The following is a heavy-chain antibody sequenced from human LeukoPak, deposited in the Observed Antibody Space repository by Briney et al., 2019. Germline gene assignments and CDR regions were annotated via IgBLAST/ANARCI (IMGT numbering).Heavy chain of an antibody. V-gene: IGHV4-59*01. Sequence: SETLSLTCTVSGGSISSYYWSWIRQPPGKGLEWIGYIYYSGSTNYNPSLKSRVTISVDTSKNQFSLKLSSVTAADTAVYYCATSARYCSSTSCSIFDYWGQGTLVTVSS. CDR2: IYYSGST. CDR1: GGSISSYY. J-gene: IGHJ4*02. D-gene: IGHD2-2*01. CDR3: ATSARYCSSTSCSIFDY.